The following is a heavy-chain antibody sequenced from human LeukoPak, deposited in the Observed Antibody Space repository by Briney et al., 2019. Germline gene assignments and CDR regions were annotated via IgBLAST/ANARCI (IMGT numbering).Heavy chain of an antibody. V-gene: IGHV3-53*01. D-gene: IGHD4-17*01. CDR2: IYSGGST. CDR1: GFTVSSNY. J-gene: IGHJ5*02. Sequence: GSLRLSCAASGFTVSSNYMSWVRQAPGKGLEWVSVIYSGGSTYYADSVKGRFTISRDNAKNSLYLQMNSLRAEDTAVYYCARDRESVTTYASWFDPWGQGTLVTVSS. CDR3: ARDRESVTTYASWFDP.